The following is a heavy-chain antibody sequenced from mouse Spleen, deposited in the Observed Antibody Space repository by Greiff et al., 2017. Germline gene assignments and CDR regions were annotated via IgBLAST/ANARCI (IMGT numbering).Heavy chain of an antibody. D-gene: IGHD2-2*01. V-gene: IGHV3-6*01. Sequence: ESGPGLVKPSQSLSLTCSVTGYSITSGYYWNWIRQFPGNKLEWMGYISYDGSNNYNPSLKNRISITRDTSKNQFFLKLNSVTTEDTATYYCARDRGYDWAYAMDYWGQGTSVTVSS. CDR2: ISYDGSN. CDR3: ARDRGYDWAYAMDY. CDR1: GYSITSGYY. J-gene: IGHJ4*01.